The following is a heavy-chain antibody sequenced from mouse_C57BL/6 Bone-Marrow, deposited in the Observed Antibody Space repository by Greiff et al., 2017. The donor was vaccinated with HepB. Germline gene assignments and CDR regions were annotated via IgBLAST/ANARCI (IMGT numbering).Heavy chain of an antibody. CDR2: ISYDGSN. CDR3: ARVWDVWYFDV. Sequence: EVQVVESGPGLVKPSQSLSLTCSVTGYSITSGYYWNWIRQFPGNKLEWMGYISYDGSNNYNPSLKNRISITRDTSKNQFFLKLNSVTTEDTATYYCARVWDVWYFDVWGTGTTVTVSS. D-gene: IGHD4-1*01. J-gene: IGHJ1*03. V-gene: IGHV3-6*01. CDR1: GYSITSGYY.